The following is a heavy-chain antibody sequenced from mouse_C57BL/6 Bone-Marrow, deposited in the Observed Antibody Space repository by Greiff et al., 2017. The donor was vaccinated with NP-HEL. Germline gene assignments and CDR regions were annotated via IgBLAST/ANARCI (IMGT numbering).Heavy chain of an antibody. V-gene: IGHV5-17*01. CDR2: ISSGSSTI. CDR3: ARSDGYDGFDY. J-gene: IGHJ2*01. D-gene: IGHD2-2*01. CDR1: GFTFSDYG. Sequence: EVQLVESGGGLVKPGGSLKLSCAASGFTFSDYGMHWVRQAPEKGLEWVAYISSGSSTIYYADTVKGRFTISRDNAKNTLFLQMTSLRSEDTAMYYCARSDGYDGFDYWGQGTTLTVSS.